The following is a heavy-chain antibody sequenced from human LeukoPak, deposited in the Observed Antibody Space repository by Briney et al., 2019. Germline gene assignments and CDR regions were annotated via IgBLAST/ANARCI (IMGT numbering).Heavy chain of an antibody. CDR3: AMTPCSGDICFFDF. J-gene: IGHJ4*02. CDR2: INPNSGDT. V-gene: IGHV1-2*02. Sequence: ASVKVSCKASGYSFTDHYIHWVRQAPGQGLEGMGRINPNSGDTLYAQKFQGKITMTRDTSIGTAYMELSRLISDDTAIYYCAMTPCSGDICFFDFWGQGTLVTVSS. CDR1: GYSFTDHY. D-gene: IGHD2-15*01.